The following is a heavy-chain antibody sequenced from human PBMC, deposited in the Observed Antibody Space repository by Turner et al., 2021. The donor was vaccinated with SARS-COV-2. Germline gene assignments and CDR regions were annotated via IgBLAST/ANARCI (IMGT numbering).Heavy chain of an antibody. D-gene: IGHD2-2*01. CDR3: ARGGYCSSTSCSPYWYFDL. Sequence: QVHLVQSGAEVKKPGASVKVSCTASGYTFTSYDINWVRQATGQGLEWMGWMNPDGGDTDYAQKFQGRVTITRNTSISTAYMELSSLRSEDTAVYYCARGGYCSSTSCSPYWYFDLWGRGTLVTVSS. CDR2: MNPDGGDT. CDR1: GYTFTSYD. J-gene: IGHJ2*01. V-gene: IGHV1-8*03.